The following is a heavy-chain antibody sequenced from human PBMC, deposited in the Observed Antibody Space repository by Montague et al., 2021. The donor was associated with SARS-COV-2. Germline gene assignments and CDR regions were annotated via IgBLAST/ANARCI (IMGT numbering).Heavy chain of an antibody. Sequence: SETLSLTCTVSGGSISSISYYWGRIRQPPGKGLEWIGSIYYSGSTYHNPSLKSRVTISVDTSKNQFSLKLSSVTAADTSVYYCARDGGTVTTLLGVGYVRGGLNWFDPWGQGTLVTVSS. CDR3: ARDGGTVTTLLGVGYVRGGLNWFDP. CDR1: GGSISSISYY. J-gene: IGHJ5*02. V-gene: IGHV4-39*07. CDR2: IYYSGST. D-gene: IGHD4-17*01.